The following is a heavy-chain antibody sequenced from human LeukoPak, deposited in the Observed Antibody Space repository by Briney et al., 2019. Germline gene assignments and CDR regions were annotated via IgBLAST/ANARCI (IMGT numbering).Heavy chain of an antibody. V-gene: IGHV1-8*03. CDR1: GYTFTSYD. J-gene: IGHJ3*02. D-gene: IGHD6-19*01. CDR3: ARGGKQWPSAFDI. Sequence: GASVKVSCKASGYTFTSYDIDWVRQATGQGLEWMGWMNPNSGNTGYAQKFQGRVTITRNTSISTAYMELSSLRSEDTAVYCCARGGKQWPSAFDIWGQGTMVTVSS. CDR2: MNPNSGNT.